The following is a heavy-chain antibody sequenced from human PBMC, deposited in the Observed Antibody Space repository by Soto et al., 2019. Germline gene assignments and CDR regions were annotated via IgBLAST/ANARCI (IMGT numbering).Heavy chain of an antibody. Sequence: PGGSLRLSCAASGFIFKNYAMTWVRQAPGKGLEWVSSVSPSGGSTFYADSVKGRFTISRDNSKDTLCLQMNSLRVEDTAVYYCVKYDSAWYDDDWGQGTLVTVSS. V-gene: IGHV3-23*01. CDR3: VKYDSAWYDDD. D-gene: IGHD6-19*01. CDR2: VSPSGGST. CDR1: GFIFKNYA. J-gene: IGHJ4*02.